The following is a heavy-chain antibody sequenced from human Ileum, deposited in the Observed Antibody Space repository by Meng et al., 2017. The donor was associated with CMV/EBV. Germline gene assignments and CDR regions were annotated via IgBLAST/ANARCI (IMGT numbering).Heavy chain of an antibody. Sequence: DVQLVESGGRLVQPGGSLRLSCAASGFTVSSSYMSWVRQAPGRGLEWVSVLYVDGSTYYADSVKGRFTISRDNSKNTLYLQMNSLRVEDTAVYYCARMSYWGQGTLVTVSS. CDR1: GFTVSSSY. CDR2: LYVDGST. CDR3: ARMSY. J-gene: IGHJ4*02. V-gene: IGHV3-66*01.